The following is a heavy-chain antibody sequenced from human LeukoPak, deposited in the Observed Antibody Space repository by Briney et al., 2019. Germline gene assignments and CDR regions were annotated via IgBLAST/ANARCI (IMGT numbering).Heavy chain of an antibody. CDR1: GFTFSSYA. CDR2: ISGSGGSR. D-gene: IGHD6-13*01. CDR3: AKDQTGYSSSWYGWAFDY. J-gene: IGHJ4*02. Sequence: GWSLRLSCAASGFTFSSYAMSWVRQAPGKGLEWVSAISGSGGSRYYADSVKGRFTISRDNSKNTLYLQMNSLRAEDTAVYYCAKDQTGYSSSWYGWAFDYWGQGTLVTVSS. V-gene: IGHV3-23*01.